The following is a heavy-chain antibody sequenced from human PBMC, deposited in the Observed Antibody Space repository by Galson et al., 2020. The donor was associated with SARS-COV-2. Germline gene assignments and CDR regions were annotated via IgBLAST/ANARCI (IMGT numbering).Heavy chain of an antibody. V-gene: IGHV1-18*01. D-gene: IGHD1-20*01. J-gene: IGHJ6*03. Sequence: ASVKVSCTASGYIFSNYGITWVRQAPGQGLEWMAWVNPHNRNTNLAQNFQGRVTMTTDTSTSTAYMELRRLRSDDTAVYYCGRGRRATDAVVEPRGITYYFYYMDVWGKGTTVTVSS. CDR1: GYIFSNYG. CDR3: GRGRRATDAVVEPRGITYYFYYMDV. CDR2: VNPHNRNT.